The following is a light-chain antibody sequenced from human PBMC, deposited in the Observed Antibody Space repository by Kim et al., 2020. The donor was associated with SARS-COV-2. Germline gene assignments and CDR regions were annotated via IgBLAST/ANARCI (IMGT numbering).Light chain of an antibody. CDR1: SLRSYY. V-gene: IGLV3-19*01. CDR2: GKN. CDR3: NSRDSNDNVV. J-gene: IGLJ2*01. Sequence: SSELTQDPAVSVALGQTVRITCQGDSLRSYYATWYQQKPGQAPILVIYGKNNRPSGIPDRFSGSSSGNTASLTNTGTQAGDEADYYCNSRDSNDNVVFGG.